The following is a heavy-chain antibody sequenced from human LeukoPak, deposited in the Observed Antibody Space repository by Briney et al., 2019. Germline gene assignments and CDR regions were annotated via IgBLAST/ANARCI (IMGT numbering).Heavy chain of an antibody. J-gene: IGHJ4*02. Sequence: SETLSLTCTVSGGSISSSSYYWGWIRQPPGKGLEWIGSIYYSGSTYYNPSLKSRVTISVDTSKNQFSLKLSSVTAADTAVYYCAREGYYYDSRADYWGQGTLVTVSS. V-gene: IGHV4-39*02. CDR2: IYYSGST. D-gene: IGHD3-22*01. CDR3: AREGYYYDSRADY. CDR1: GGSISSSSYY.